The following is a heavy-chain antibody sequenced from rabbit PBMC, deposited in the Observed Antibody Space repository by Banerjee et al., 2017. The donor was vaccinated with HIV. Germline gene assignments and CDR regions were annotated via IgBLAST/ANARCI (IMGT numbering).Heavy chain of an antibody. Sequence: QEQLEESGGGLVKPEGSLTLTCKASGIDFNSYYYMCWVRQAAGKGLEWISGINSSSGSTVDAAWAKCRFTSSKTATTPLTLQKTRLTAADTAYFFWARDLDGSISWNYNLWGPGTLVTVS. D-gene: IGHD4-2*01. J-gene: IGHJ4*01. CDR3: ARDLDGSISWNYNL. CDR1: GIDFNSYYY. V-gene: IGHV1S45*01. CDR2: INSSSGST.